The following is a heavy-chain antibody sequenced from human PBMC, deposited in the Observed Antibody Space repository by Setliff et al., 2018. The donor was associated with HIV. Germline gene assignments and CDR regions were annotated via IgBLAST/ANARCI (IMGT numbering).Heavy chain of an antibody. CDR2: MNPNSGNT. V-gene: IGHV1-8*02. Sequence: ASVKVSCKASGYTFTSYDINWVRQATGQGLEWMGWMNPNSGNTGYAQKFQGRVTMTRNTSISTAYMELSSVTAADTAVYYCAREIYGGNSRPFDYWGQGTLVTVSS. J-gene: IGHJ4*02. CDR1: GYTFTSYD. CDR3: AREIYGGNSRPFDY. D-gene: IGHD4-17*01.